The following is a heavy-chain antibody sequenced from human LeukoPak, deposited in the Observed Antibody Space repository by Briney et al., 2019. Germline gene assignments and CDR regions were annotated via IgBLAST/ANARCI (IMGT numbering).Heavy chain of an antibody. Sequence: SETLSLTCTVSGGSISSYYWSWIRQPPGKGLEWIGYIYYSGSTNYNPSLKSRVTISVDTSKNQFSLKLSSVTAADTAVYYCAREKRYCSSTSCYAEDYYYGMDVWGQGTTVTVSS. CDR3: AREKRYCSSTSCYAEDYYYGMDV. D-gene: IGHD2-2*01. J-gene: IGHJ6*02. CDR2: IYYSGST. CDR1: GGSISSYY. V-gene: IGHV4-59*01.